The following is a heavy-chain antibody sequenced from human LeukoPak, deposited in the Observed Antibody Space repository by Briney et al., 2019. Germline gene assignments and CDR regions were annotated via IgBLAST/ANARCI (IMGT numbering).Heavy chain of an antibody. Sequence: QSGGSLRLSCAASGFTFSNFWMHWVRQAPGKGLEWVAVISYDGSNKYYADSVKGRFTISRDNSKNTLYLQMNSLRAEDTAVYYCAREEPFDYWGQGTLVTVSS. CDR2: ISYDGSNK. CDR1: GFTFSNFW. D-gene: IGHD1-14*01. J-gene: IGHJ4*02. V-gene: IGHV3-30-3*01. CDR3: AREEPFDY.